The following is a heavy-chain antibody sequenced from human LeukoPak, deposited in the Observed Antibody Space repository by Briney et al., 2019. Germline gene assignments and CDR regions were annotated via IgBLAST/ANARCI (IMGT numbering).Heavy chain of an antibody. V-gene: IGHV4-61*01. D-gene: IGHD5-24*01. CDR3: AGGRDGYKLGFSDY. CDR1: GGSVTSSTYY. CDR2: VSYSGST. Sequence: NPSETLSLTCTVSGGSVTSSTYYWSWIRQPPGKGLEWIGYVSYSGSTSYNPSLKGRVTIPLDTSKNQFSLKLTSVTAADTAVYYCAGGRDGYKLGFSDYWGQGTLVTVSS. J-gene: IGHJ4*02.